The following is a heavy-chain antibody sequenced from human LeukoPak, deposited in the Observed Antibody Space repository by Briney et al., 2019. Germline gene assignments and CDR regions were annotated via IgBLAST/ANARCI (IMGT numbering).Heavy chain of an antibody. Sequence: PSETLSLTCTVSGGSVSSGSYYWSWIRQPPGKGLEWIGYIYYSGSTNYNPSLKSRVTISVDTSENQFSLKLSSVTAADTAVYYCARASGGYSSGWYLDYWGQGTLVTVSS. CDR1: GGSVSSGSYY. V-gene: IGHV4-61*01. D-gene: IGHD6-19*01. J-gene: IGHJ4*02. CDR2: IYYSGST. CDR3: ARASGGYSSGWYLDY.